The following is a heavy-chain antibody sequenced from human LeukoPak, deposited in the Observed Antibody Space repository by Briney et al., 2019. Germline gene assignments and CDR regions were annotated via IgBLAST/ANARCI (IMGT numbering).Heavy chain of an antibody. CDR3: AKGGYCSGTSCYGDWFDP. CDR1: GFTFSSYA. Sequence: GGSLRLSCAASGFTFSSYAMSWVRQAPGKGLEWVSAISGSGGSTYYADSVKGRFTISRDNSKNTLYLQMNSLRAEDTAVYYCAKGGYCSGTSCYGDWFDPWGQGTLVTVSS. V-gene: IGHV3-23*01. D-gene: IGHD2-2*01. J-gene: IGHJ5*02. CDR2: ISGSGGST.